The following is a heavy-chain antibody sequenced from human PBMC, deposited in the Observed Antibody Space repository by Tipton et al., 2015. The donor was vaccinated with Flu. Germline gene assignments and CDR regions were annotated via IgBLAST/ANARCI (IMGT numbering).Heavy chain of an antibody. CDR2: IYHSGST. CDR1: GYSISSGYY. V-gene: IGHV4-38-2*01. Sequence: TLSLTCAVSGYSISSGYYWGWIRQPPGKGLEWIGSIYHSGSTYYNPSLKSRVTISVDTSKNQFSPKLSSVTAADTAVYYCARGEVGATPADYWCQGTLVTVSS. D-gene: IGHD1-26*01. J-gene: IGHJ4*02. CDR3: ARGEVGATPADY.